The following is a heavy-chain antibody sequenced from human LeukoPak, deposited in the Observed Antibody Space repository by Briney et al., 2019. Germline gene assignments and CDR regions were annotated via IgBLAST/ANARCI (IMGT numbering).Heavy chain of an antibody. Sequence: ASETLSLTCTVSGGSIGSSSYYWGWIRQPPGKGLEWIGSFYYSGDTYYNPSLKSRVTISGDTSKNQFSLRLSSVTAADTAVYYCARDLRDGYNYSPYFDYWGQGSLVTVSS. CDR3: ARDLRDGYNYSPYFDY. V-gene: IGHV4-39*07. D-gene: IGHD5-24*01. J-gene: IGHJ4*02. CDR1: GGSIGSSSYY. CDR2: FYYSGDT.